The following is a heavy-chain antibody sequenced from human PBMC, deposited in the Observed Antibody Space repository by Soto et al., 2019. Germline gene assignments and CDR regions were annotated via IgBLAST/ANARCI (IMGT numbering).Heavy chain of an antibody. CDR2: IYYSGST. CDR1: GGSISSGGYY. D-gene: IGHD3-22*01. J-gene: IGHJ4*02. V-gene: IGHV4-31*03. Sequence: KASETLSLTCTVSGGSISSGGYYWSWIRQHPGKGLEWIGYIYYSGSTYYNPSLKSRVTISVDTSKNQFSLKLSSVTAADTAVYYCARQGAYYYDSSGYSFFDYWGQGTLVTVSS. CDR3: ARQGAYYYDSSGYSFFDY.